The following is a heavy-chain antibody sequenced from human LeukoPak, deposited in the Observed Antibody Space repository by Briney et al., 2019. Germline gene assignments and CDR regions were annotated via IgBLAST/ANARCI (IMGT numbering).Heavy chain of an antibody. J-gene: IGHJ6*03. Sequence: GGSLRLSCAASGFTFSSYSMNWVRQAPGKGLEGVSSISSSSSYIYYADSVKGRFTISRDNAKNSLYLQMNSLRAEDTAVYYCARKGPAAIKGVYYYYMDVCGKGPTVTVSS. D-gene: IGHD2-2*01. V-gene: IGHV3-21*01. CDR2: ISSSSSYI. CDR1: GFTFSSYS. CDR3: ARKGPAAIKGVYYYYMDV.